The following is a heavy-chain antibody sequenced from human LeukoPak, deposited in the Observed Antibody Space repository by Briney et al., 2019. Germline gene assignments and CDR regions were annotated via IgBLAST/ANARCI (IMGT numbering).Heavy chain of an antibody. V-gene: IGHV1-58*02. J-gene: IGHJ6*02. CDR1: GFTFTSSA. CDR2: IVVGSGNT. CDR3: AAAVGELQFRTTYYYYGMDV. Sequence: ASVKVSCKASGFTFTSSAMQWVRQARGQRLEWIGWIVVGSGNTNYAQKFQERVTITRDMSTSTAYMELSSLRSEDTAVYYCAAAVGELQFRTTYYYYGMDVWGQGTTVTVSS. D-gene: IGHD1-26*01.